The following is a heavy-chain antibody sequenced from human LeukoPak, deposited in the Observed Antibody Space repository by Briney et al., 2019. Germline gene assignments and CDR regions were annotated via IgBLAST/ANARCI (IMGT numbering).Heavy chain of an antibody. CDR3: AKGSVVVVAANFDY. D-gene: IGHD2-15*01. V-gene: IGHV3-23*01. CDR1: GFTFSSYA. J-gene: IGHJ4*02. Sequence: GGSLRLSCAASGFTFSSYAMSWVRQAPGKGLEWASAISGSGGSTYYADSVKGRFTISRDNSKNTLYLQMNSLRAEDTAVYYCAKGSVVVVAANFDYWGQGTLVTVSS. CDR2: ISGSGGST.